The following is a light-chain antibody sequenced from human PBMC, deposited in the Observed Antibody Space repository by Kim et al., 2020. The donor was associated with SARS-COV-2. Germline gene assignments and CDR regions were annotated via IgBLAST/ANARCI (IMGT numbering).Light chain of an antibody. CDR3: QQFNSYPIT. CDR2: DAS. V-gene: IGKV1-13*02. J-gene: IGKJ5*01. Sequence: ASVGDRVTITCRASPGISSALAWYQQKPGKAPKLLIYDASSLESGVPSRFSGSGSGTDFTLTISSLQPEDFATYYCQQFNSYPITFGQGTRLEIK. CDR1: PGISSA.